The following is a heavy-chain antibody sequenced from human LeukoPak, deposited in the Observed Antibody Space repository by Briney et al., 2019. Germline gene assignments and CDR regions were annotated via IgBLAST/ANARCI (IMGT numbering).Heavy chain of an antibody. CDR2: ISSSSSYT. CDR3: ARGNYGSGSYYLDY. Sequence: GGSLRLSCAASGFTFSDCYMSWIRQAPGKGLEWVSYISSSSSYTNYADSVKGRSTISRDNAKNSLYLQMNSLRAEDTAVYYCARGNYGSGSYYLDYWGQGTLVTVSS. J-gene: IGHJ4*02. V-gene: IGHV3-11*06. D-gene: IGHD3-10*01. CDR1: GFTFSDCY.